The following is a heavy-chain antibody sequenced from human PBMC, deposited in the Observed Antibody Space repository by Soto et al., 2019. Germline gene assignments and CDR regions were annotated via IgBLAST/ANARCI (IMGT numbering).Heavy chain of an antibody. D-gene: IGHD2-15*01. CDR3: ARDKIGEGGFLHSTYGMDV. Sequence: PVGSLRLSCAASAFTFSSYGMHWVRQAPGKGLEWVGLISFDGSNKWYADSVKGRFAISRDNSKNTLYLEMNSLRGEDTAVFYCARDKIGEGGFLHSTYGMDVWGQGTTVTVSS. CDR2: ISFDGSNK. CDR1: AFTFSSYG. V-gene: IGHV3-30*09. J-gene: IGHJ6*02.